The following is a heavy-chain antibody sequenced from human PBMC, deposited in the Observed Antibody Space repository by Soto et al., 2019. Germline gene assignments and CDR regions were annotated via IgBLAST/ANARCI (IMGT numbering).Heavy chain of an antibody. V-gene: IGHV1-2*04. CDR1: GYTFTGYY. CDR3: ARAHITMVRGGPYYYGMDV. J-gene: IGHJ6*02. D-gene: IGHD3-10*01. CDR2: INPNSGGT. Sequence: ASVKVSCKASGYTFTGYYMHWVRQAPGQGLEWMGWINPNSGGTNYAQKFQGWVTMTRDTSISTAYMELSRLRSDDTAVYYCARAHITMVRGGPYYYGMDVWGQGTTVTVSS.